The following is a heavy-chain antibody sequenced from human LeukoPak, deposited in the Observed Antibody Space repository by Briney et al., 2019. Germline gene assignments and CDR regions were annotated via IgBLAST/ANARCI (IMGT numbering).Heavy chain of an antibody. CDR1: GFAFSSYA. CDR3: ATSPCSGGSCYSGYFDL. V-gene: IGHV3-23*01. D-gene: IGHD2-15*01. J-gene: IGHJ4*02. CDR2: ISGSGVTT. Sequence: GGSLRLSCAASGFAFSSYAMNWVRQAPGKGLEWVSIISGSGVTTYYAASVKGRFTISRDSSRNTLYLQMNSLTAEDTAIYYCATSPCSGGSCYSGYFDLWGQGTLVTVSS.